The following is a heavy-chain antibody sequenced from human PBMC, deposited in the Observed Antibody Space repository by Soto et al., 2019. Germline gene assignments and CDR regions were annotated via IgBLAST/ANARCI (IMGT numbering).Heavy chain of an antibody. Sequence: QVQLQESGPGLVKPSDTLSLTCAVSGYSISSSNWWGWIRQPPGKGLEWIGYIYYSGTTYYNPSLNVRVTMSFHPSQCQFSPTLTSVTAVDTAVYDFARRVLQGPIDYWGQGTLVTVSS. CDR1: GYSISSSNW. V-gene: IGHV4-28*01. J-gene: IGHJ4*02. CDR2: IYYSGTT. CDR3: ARRVLQGPIDY.